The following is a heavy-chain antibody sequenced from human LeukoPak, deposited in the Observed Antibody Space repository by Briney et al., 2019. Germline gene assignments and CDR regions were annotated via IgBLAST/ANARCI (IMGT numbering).Heavy chain of an antibody. CDR2: FYNSGST. J-gene: IGHJ4*02. Sequence: SSETLSLTCTVSGGSISSYHWSWIRQPPGKGLEWIGCFYNSGSTNYNPSLRGRVTTSVDTSKNQISLRLNSVSAADTAVYYCTSTQQWLAFDYWGQGILVAVSS. CDR3: TSTQQWLAFDY. V-gene: IGHV4-59*01. D-gene: IGHD6-19*01. CDR1: GGSISSYH.